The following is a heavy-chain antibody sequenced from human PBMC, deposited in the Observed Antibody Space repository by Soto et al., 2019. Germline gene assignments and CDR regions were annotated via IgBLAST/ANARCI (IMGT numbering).Heavy chain of an antibody. CDR3: TRHSLPLRKNNRFDP. D-gene: IGHD2-15*01. Sequence: PSETLSLTCTVSGDSIISSDFYWGWVRQPPGKGLEWIGSIFYLGSSYYNPSLKSRVTMSVDTSKNQFSLRLRSVTAVDTALYFSTRHSLPLRKNNRFDPWGQGIMVTVSS. CDR1: GDSIISSDFY. J-gene: IGHJ5*02. CDR2: IFYLGSS. V-gene: IGHV4-39*01.